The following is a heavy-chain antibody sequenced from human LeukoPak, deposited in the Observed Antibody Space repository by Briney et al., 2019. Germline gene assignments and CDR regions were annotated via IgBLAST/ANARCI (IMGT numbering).Heavy chain of an antibody. D-gene: IGHD6-13*01. V-gene: IGHV3-7*03. J-gene: IGHJ5*02. CDR1: GFTFSSYW. Sequence: GGSLRLSCAASGFTFSSYWMSWVRQAPRKGLEWVANIKQDGSEKYYVDSVKGRFTISRDNSKSTLYLQMNSLRAEDTAVYYCAKVSSSTRTRAFDPWGQGTLVTVSS. CDR2: IKQDGSEK. CDR3: AKVSSSTRTRAFDP.